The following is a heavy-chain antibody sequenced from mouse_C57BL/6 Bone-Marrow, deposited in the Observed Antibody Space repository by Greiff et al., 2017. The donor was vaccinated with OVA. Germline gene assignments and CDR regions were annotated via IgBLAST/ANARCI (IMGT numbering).Heavy chain of an antibody. Sequence: VQLQQSGAELVRPGASVKLSCTASGFNITDYYMHWVKQRPEQGLEWIGRIDPEDGDTEYAPKFQGKATMTADTSSNTAYLQLSSLTSEDTAVYYCTSYDYDLDWYFDVWGTGTTVTVSS. CDR3: TSYDYDLDWYFDV. CDR2: IDPEDGDT. V-gene: IGHV14-1*01. D-gene: IGHD2-4*01. CDR1: GFNITDYY. J-gene: IGHJ1*03.